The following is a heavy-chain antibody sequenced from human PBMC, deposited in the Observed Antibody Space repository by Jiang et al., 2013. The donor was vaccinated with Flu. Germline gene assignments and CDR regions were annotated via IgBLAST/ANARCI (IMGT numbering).Heavy chain of an antibody. D-gene: IGHD6-19*01. CDR3: ARGSPKQWLVLGAFDI. J-gene: IGHJ3*02. V-gene: IGHV4-31*03. CDR2: IYYSGST. CDR1: GGSISSGGYY. Sequence: GSGLVKPSQTLSLTCTVSGGSISSGGYYWSWIRQHPGKGLEWIGYIYYSGSTYYNPSLKSRVTISVDTSKNQFSLKLSSVTAADTAVYYCARGSPKQWLVLGAFDIWGQGTMVTSLQ.